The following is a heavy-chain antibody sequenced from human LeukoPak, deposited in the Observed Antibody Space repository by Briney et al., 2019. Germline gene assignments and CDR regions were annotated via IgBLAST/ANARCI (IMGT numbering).Heavy chain of an antibody. J-gene: IGHJ6*02. Sequence: GGSLRLSCAASGFTFSSYGMHWVRQAPGKGLEGVAVIWYDGSNKYYADSVKGRFTISRDNSKNTLYLQMNSLRAEDTAVYYCARVNYYGSGSYQTNYGMDVWGQGTTVTVSS. CDR1: GFTFSSYG. CDR2: IWYDGSNK. CDR3: ARVNYYGSGSYQTNYGMDV. D-gene: IGHD3-10*01. V-gene: IGHV3-33*01.